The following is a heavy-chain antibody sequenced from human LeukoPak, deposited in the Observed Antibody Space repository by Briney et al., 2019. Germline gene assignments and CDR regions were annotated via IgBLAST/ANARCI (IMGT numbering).Heavy chain of an antibody. J-gene: IGHJ4*02. D-gene: IGHD1-7*01. CDR1: GGSISSGSYY. CDR2: IYTSGST. CDR3: ARHWNSLDYFES. Sequence: SETLSLTCTVSGGSISSGSYYWSWIRQPAWKGLEWIGRIYTSGSTNYNPSLKSRVTISVDTSENQFSLKLSSVTAADTAVYYCARHWNSLDYFESWGQGTLVTVSS. V-gene: IGHV4-61*02.